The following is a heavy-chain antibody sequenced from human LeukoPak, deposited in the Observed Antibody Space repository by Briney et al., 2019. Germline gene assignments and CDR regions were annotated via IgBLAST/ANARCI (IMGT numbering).Heavy chain of an antibody. D-gene: IGHD5-12*01. Sequence: GGSLRLSCAASGFNFVDYSMNWVRQAPGKGLEWISYIGISSGNTKYADSVKGRFTISRDKARNSLYLQMNSLRVEDTAVYYCARDHRYAFDNWGHGTLVTVSS. CDR3: ARDHRYAFDN. J-gene: IGHJ4*01. CDR1: GFNFVDYS. V-gene: IGHV3-48*01. CDR2: IGISSGNT.